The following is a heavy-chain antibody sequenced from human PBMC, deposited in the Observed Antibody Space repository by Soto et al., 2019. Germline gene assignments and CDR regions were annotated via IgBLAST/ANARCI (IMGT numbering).Heavy chain of an antibody. D-gene: IGHD1-1*01. V-gene: IGHV3-48*03. Sequence: PGGSLRLSCAASGFTFSSYEMNWVRQAPGKGLEWVSYISSSGSTIYYADSVKGRFTISRDNAKNSLYLQMNSLRAGDTAVYYCARDQLERSAFDIWGQGTMVTVSS. J-gene: IGHJ3*02. CDR2: ISSSGSTI. CDR1: GFTFSSYE. CDR3: ARDQLERSAFDI.